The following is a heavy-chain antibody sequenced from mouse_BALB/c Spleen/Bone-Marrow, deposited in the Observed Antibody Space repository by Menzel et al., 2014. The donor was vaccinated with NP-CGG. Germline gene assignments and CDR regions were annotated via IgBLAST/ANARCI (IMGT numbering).Heavy chain of an antibody. J-gene: IGHJ1*01. V-gene: IGHV14-3*02. CDR2: IDPANGNT. CDR3: ASYRYAWYFDV. CDR1: GFNIKDTY. D-gene: IGHD2-14*01. Sequence: VQLQHSGAELVKPGASVKLSCTASGFNIKDTYLHWVKQRPEQGLEWIGRIDPANGNTKYDPKFQGKATLTADTSSNTAYLQLSSLTSEDTAVYYCASYRYAWYFDVWGAGTTVTVSS.